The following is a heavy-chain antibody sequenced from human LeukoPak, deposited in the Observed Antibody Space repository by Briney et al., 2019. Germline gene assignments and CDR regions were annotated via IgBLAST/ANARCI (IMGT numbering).Heavy chain of an antibody. Sequence: GGSLRLSCAASGFTVSNSYMSWVRQAPGKGLEWVSIIYSGGSTYYADSVKGRFTISRDSSKNTLYLQMNSLRAEDTAVYYCARDRGYSPDDHWGQGTLVTVSS. CDR2: IYSGGST. CDR3: ARDRGYSPDDH. D-gene: IGHD3-10*01. CDR1: GFTVSNSY. J-gene: IGHJ5*02. V-gene: IGHV3-66*01.